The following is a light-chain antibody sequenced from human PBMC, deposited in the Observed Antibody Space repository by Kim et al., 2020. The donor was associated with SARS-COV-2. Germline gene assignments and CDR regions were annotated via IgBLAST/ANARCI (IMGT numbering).Light chain of an antibody. Sequence: SASVGDRVTGTCQASQDISNYLNWYHQKPGKAPKLLIYDASNLQTGVPSRFSGSGSGTDFTFTIGSLQPEHIATFYSQQYDSLPRTFGGGTKLEI. CDR3: QQYDSLPRT. CDR1: QDISNY. J-gene: IGKJ4*01. V-gene: IGKV1-33*01. CDR2: DAS.